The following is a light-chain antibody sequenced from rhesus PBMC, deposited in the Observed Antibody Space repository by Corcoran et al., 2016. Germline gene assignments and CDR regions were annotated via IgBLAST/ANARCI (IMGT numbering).Light chain of an antibody. J-gene: IGKJ4*01. CDR1: QSVSSS. CDR2: GAT. CDR3: QQYSKWPLT. V-gene: IGKV3-42*03. Sequence: EIVMTQSPATLSLSPGERATLSCRASQSVSSSLAWYQQTPGQAPRLLLDGATSRATDIPDRFRGSGSGTEFTLTISSLEPEDFAVYYCQQYSKWPLTFGGGTKVEIK.